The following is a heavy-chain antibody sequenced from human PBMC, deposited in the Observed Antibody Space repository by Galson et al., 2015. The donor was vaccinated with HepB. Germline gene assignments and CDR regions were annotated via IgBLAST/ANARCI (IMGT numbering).Heavy chain of an antibody. V-gene: IGHV1-18*04. D-gene: IGHD6-13*01. Sequence: SVKVSCKASGYTFTSYGISWVRQAPGQGLEWMGWISAYNGNTNYAQKLQGRVTMTTDTSTSTAYMELRSLRSDDTAVYYCAREDSSSWYNQRGVSGYWGQGTLVTVSS. CDR3: AREDSSSWYNQRGVSGY. CDR2: ISAYNGNT. J-gene: IGHJ4*02. CDR1: GYTFTSYG.